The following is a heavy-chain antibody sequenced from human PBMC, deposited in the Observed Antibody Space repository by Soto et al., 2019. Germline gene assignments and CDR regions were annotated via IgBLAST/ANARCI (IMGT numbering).Heavy chain of an antibody. D-gene: IGHD6-25*01. CDR3: AKSRMDSGRGYFDL. CDR1: GFTFSTYP. CDR2: IGTTGGDT. Sequence: EVQLLESGGGLVQPGGSLRLSCAASGFTFSTYPMSWVRQTPGKGLEWVSTIGTTGGDTYYPDSLKVRSTISRDDSKNTLYLQMNSLRAEDSAVYYCAKSRMDSGRGYFDLWGRGTLVTVSS. J-gene: IGHJ2*01. V-gene: IGHV3-23*01.